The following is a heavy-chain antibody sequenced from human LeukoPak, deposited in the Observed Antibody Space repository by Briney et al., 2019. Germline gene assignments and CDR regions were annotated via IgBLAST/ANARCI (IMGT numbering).Heavy chain of an antibody. V-gene: IGHV4-34*01. CDR1: GGSFSGYY. Sequence: SETLSLTCAVYGGSFSGYYWSWIRQPPGKGLEWIGEINHSGSTNYNPSLKSRVTISVDTSKNQFSLKLSSVTAADTAVYYCARVSAAGSVNFDYWGQGTLVPVSS. J-gene: IGHJ4*02. D-gene: IGHD6-13*01. CDR2: INHSGST. CDR3: ARVSAAGSVNFDY.